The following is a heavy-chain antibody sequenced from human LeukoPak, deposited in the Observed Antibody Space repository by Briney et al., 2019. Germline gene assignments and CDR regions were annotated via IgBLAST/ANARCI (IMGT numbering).Heavy chain of an antibody. CDR1: GFTFTSYA. D-gene: IGHD6-13*01. CDR3: GRDRAAAEDY. Sequence: GGSLRPSCAASGFTFTSYAMNWVRQAPGKELEWVSFISGDGGSTYYAESVKGRFTISRDNSKNTLYLQMNSLRAEDTAVYYCGRDRAAAEDYWGQGTLVTVSS. CDR2: ISGDGGST. V-gene: IGHV3-23*01. J-gene: IGHJ4*02.